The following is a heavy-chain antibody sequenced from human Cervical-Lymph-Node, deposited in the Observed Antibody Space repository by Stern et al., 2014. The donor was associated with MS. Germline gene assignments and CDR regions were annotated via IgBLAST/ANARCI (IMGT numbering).Heavy chain of an antibody. CDR3: GTIFGVVIESIDY. V-gene: IGHV3-7*03. CDR2: IKEDGSEK. J-gene: IGHJ4*02. CDR1: GFTFSSHW. Sequence: EVQLVQSGGGLVQPGGSLSLSCAASGFTFSSHWMSWVRQAPGQGLEWVAHIKEDGSEKYYVDSVKGRFTISRDNAKNSLYLQMNSLRAEDTAVYYCGTIFGVVIESIDYWGQGTLVTVSS. D-gene: IGHD3-3*02.